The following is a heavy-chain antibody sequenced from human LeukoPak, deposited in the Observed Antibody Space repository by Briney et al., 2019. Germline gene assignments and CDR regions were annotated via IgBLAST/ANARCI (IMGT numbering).Heavy chain of an antibody. V-gene: IGHV4-39*01. D-gene: IGHD3-10*01. J-gene: IGHJ4*02. CDR2: IYYSGST. Sequence: SETLSLTCNVSGGSISSGSYYWGWIRQPPGKGVEWIGSIYYSGSTYYNPSRKSRVTISVATSKNQLSLKLSSLTAADTAVYFCARHWFGEPRVGFDYWGQGTLVTVSS. CDR1: GGSISSGSYY. CDR3: ARHWFGEPRVGFDY.